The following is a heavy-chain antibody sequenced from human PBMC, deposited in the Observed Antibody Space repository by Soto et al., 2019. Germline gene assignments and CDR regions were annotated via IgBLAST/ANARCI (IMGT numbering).Heavy chain of an antibody. CDR2: ISAYNGNT. CDR1: GYTFTSYG. V-gene: IGHV1-18*01. Sequence: QVQLVQSGAEVKKPGASVKVSCKASGYTFTSYGISWVRQAPGQGLEWMGWISAYNGNTNYAQKLQGRVTMTTHASTSTAYMELRSRRSDDTAVYYCARDADYDYIWGSYGTFDSWGQGTLVTVSS. D-gene: IGHD3-16*01. CDR3: ARDADYDYIWGSYGTFDS. J-gene: IGHJ4*02.